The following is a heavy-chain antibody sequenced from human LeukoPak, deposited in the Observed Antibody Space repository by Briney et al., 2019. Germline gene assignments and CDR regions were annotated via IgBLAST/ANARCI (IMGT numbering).Heavy chain of an antibody. Sequence: KPSETLSLTCTVSGGSISSSSYYWGWIRQPPGKGLEWIGSIYYSGSTYYNPSLKSRVTISVDTSKSQFSLKLSSVTAADTAVYYCARDYTYGDYTNWYFDLWGRGTLVTVSS. CDR3: ARDYTYGDYTNWYFDL. CDR2: IYYSGST. CDR1: GGSISSSSYY. J-gene: IGHJ2*01. V-gene: IGHV4-39*02. D-gene: IGHD4-17*01.